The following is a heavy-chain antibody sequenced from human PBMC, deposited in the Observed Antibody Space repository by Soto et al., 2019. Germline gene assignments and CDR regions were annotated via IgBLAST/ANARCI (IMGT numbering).Heavy chain of an antibody. J-gene: IGHJ4*02. CDR1: GFTFSSYA. Sequence: GGSLRLSCAASGFTFSSYAMHWVRQAPGKGLEWVAVISYDGSNKYYADSVKGRFTISRDNSKNTLYLQMNSLRAEDTAVYYCARDLLLQSPFDYWGQGTLVTLSS. D-gene: IGHD2-15*01. V-gene: IGHV3-30-3*01. CDR3: ARDLLLQSPFDY. CDR2: ISYDGSNK.